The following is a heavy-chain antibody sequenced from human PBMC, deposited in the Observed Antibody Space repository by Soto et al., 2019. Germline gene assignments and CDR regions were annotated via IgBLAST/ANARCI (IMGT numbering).Heavy chain of an antibody. CDR1: GFSFSSYA. CDR2: IRGSGGST. CDR3: AKELTFYYGSGTYHHYGMDV. Sequence: GGSLRVSCASSGFSFSSYAMSWVCKAPGKGLEWVSSIRGSGGSTQYADSVKGRFTISRDNSKNTLYLQMNSLRAEDTAVYYCAKELTFYYGSGTYHHYGMDVWGQGT. V-gene: IGHV3-23*01. D-gene: IGHD3-10*01. J-gene: IGHJ6*02.